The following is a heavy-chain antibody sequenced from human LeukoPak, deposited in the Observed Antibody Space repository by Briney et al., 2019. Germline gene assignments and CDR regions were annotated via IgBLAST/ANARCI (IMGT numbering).Heavy chain of an antibody. CDR1: GFTFSSYG. J-gene: IGHJ4*02. D-gene: IGHD5-18*01. CDR2: ISYDGSTK. Sequence: GRSLRLSCAASGFTFSSYGMHWVRQAPGKGLEWVAVISYDGSTKYYADSVKGRFTISRDNSKNTLYLQMNSLRAEDTAVYYCAKEGGYSYGPRPKPVDYWGQGTLVTVSS. V-gene: IGHV3-30*18. CDR3: AKEGGYSYGPRPKPVDY.